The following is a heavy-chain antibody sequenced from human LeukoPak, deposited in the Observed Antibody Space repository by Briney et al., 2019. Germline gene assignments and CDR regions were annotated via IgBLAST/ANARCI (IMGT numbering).Heavy chain of an antibody. CDR1: GFTFTSYA. CDR3: ARESGRQGDY. Sequence: GGSLRLSCAASGFTFTSYAMHWVRQAPGQRLEWMGWINAGNGNTKYSQKFQGRVTITRDTSASTAYMELSSLRSEDTAVYYCARESGRQGDYWGQGTLVTVSS. D-gene: IGHD6-25*01. CDR2: INAGNGNT. J-gene: IGHJ4*02. V-gene: IGHV1-3*01.